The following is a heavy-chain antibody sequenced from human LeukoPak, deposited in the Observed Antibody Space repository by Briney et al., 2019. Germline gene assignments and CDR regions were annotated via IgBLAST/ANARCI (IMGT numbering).Heavy chain of an antibody. V-gene: IGHV4-34*01. CDR2: INHSGST. J-gene: IGHJ4*02. CDR3: ARRNRYCSSTSCGGFGY. D-gene: IGHD2-2*01. Sequence: SETLSLTCAVYGGSFSGYYWSWIRQPPGKGLEWIGEINHSGSTNYNPSLKSRVTISVDTSKNQFSLKLSSVTAADTAVYYCARRNRYCSSTSCGGFGYWGQGTLVTVSS. CDR1: GGSFSGYY.